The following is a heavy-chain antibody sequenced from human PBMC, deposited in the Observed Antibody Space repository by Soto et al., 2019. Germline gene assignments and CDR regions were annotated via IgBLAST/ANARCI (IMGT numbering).Heavy chain of an antibody. D-gene: IGHD3-10*01. J-gene: IGHJ4*02. V-gene: IGHV4-4*02. CDR1: GGSISSSNW. CDR2: IYHRGST. CDR3: ARRWGEGRVDY. Sequence: QVQLQESGPGLVKPSGTLSLTCAVSGGSISSSNWWSWVRQPPGKGLQWIGEIYHRGSTNYIPSLKSRVTIAVDKSRNQFSLQLSRVTAADTAVYYCARRWGEGRVDYWGQGTLVTVSS.